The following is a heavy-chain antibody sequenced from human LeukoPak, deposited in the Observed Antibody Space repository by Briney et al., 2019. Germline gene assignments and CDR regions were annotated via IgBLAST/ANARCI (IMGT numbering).Heavy chain of an antibody. D-gene: IGHD5-18*01. V-gene: IGHV3-21*01. Sequence: PGGSLRLSCAASGFSFSGYSMNWVRQAPGKGLEWVSSISSSSSYIYYADSVKGRFTISRDNAKNSLYLQMNSLRAEDTAVYYCARDGIQLWWDYWGQGTLVTVSS. J-gene: IGHJ4*02. CDR2: ISSSSSYI. CDR1: GFSFSGYS. CDR3: ARDGIQLWWDY.